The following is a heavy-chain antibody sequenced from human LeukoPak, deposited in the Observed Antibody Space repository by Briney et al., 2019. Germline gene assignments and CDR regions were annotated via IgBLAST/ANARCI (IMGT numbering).Heavy chain of an antibody. Sequence: PGGSLRLSCAASGFTFSRYTMNWVRQAPGKGLEWVSSISSRSNYIYYADSMKGRFTISRGNAENSLYLQINSLRAEDTAVYYCATNYRGYTYGSPVGDALDIWGQGTMVTVSS. CDR2: ISSRSNYI. D-gene: IGHD5-18*01. J-gene: IGHJ3*02. CDR3: ATNYRGYTYGSPVGDALDI. V-gene: IGHV3-21*01. CDR1: GFTFSRYT.